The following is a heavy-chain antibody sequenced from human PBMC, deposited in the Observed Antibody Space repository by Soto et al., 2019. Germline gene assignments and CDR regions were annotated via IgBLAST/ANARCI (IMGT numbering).Heavy chain of an antibody. D-gene: IGHD6-6*01. CDR2: IIPIFGTA. J-gene: IGHJ3*02. V-gene: IGHV1-69*13. CDR1: GGTFSSYA. Sequence: ASVKVSCKASGGTFSSYAISWVRQAPGQGLEWMGGIIPIFGTANYAQKFQGRVTITADESTSTAYMELSSLRSEDTAVYYCARVGVWSSSRGGAFDIWGQGTMVTVSS. CDR3: ARVGVWSSSRGGAFDI.